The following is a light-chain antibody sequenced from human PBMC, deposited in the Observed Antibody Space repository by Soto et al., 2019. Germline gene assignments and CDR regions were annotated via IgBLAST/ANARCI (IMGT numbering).Light chain of an antibody. J-gene: IGKJ1*01. CDR3: QQYYSYST. CDR1: QSISTW. V-gene: IGKV1-5*03. CDR2: KAS. Sequence: DIQMTQFPSTLSASVGDRVTITCRASQSISTWLAWYQQKPGKAPKLLIYKASSLESGVPSKFSGSGSGTEFTLTISSLQPDDFATYYCQQYYSYSTFGQGTKVDIK.